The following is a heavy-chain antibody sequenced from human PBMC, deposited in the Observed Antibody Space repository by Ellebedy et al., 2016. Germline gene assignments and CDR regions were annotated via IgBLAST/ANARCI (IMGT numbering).Heavy chain of an antibody. CDR1: GDSIISDCCN. CDR3: ARVRLWFDP. D-gene: IGHD6-25*01. V-gene: IGHV4-39*07. J-gene: IGHJ5*02. Sequence: SETLSLTCNVSGDSIISDCCNWGWIRQAPGKGLEWIGSIHYRGSTNYNPSLKSRVTISVDTSKNQFSLKLSSVTAAEPAVDYCARVRLWFDPWGQGTLGTVSS. CDR2: IHYRGST.